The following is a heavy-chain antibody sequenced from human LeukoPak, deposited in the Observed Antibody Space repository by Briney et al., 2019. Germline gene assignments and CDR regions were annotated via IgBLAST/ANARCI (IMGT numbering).Heavy chain of an antibody. V-gene: IGHV3-9*03. J-gene: IGHJ3*02. CDR1: GFTFDDYA. D-gene: IGHD2-2*03. Sequence: GGSLRLSCAASGFTFDDYAMHWVRQAPGKGLKWVSGISWNSGSIGYADSVKGRFTISRDNAKNSLYLQMNSLRAEDMALYYCAKEAPGYCSSTSCSANAFDIWGQGTMVTVSS. CDR2: ISWNSGSI. CDR3: AKEAPGYCSSTSCSANAFDI.